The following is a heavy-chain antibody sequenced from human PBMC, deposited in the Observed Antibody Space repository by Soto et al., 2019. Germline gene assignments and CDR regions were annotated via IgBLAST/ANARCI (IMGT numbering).Heavy chain of an antibody. D-gene: IGHD2-2*01. CDR3: AKDLWGVVPAANSMDV. CDR2: ISGSGGST. CDR1: GFTFSSYA. Sequence: GGSLRLSCAASGFTFSSYAMSWVRQAPGKGLELVSAISGSGGSTYYADSVKGRFTISRDNSKNTLYLQMNNLRAEDTAVYYCAKDLWGVVPAANSMDVWGKGTTVTVSS. J-gene: IGHJ6*03. V-gene: IGHV3-23*01.